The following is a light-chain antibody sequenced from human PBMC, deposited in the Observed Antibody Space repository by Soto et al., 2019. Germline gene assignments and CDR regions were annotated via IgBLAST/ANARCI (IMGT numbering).Light chain of an antibody. CDR1: HSLSFN. J-gene: IGKJ1*01. Sequence: EIVVTQSPATLSVSPGERATLSGRASHSLSFNLAWYQQKPGQAPRLLIYAASTRATGIPARFSGSGSGTEFTLTISSLQSEDFAVYYCQQYYRWPKTFGQGTHVDIK. V-gene: IGKV3-15*01. CDR3: QQYYRWPKT. CDR2: AAS.